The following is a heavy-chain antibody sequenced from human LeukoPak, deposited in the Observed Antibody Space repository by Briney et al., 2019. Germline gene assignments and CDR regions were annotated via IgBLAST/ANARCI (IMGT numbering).Heavy chain of an antibody. V-gene: IGHV4-30-2*02. CDR3: ARQSSGWYGNWFDP. J-gene: IGHJ5*02. D-gene: IGHD6-19*01. CDR1: GGSISSGGYY. CDR2: IYHSGST. Sequence: SQTLSLTCTVSGGSISSGGYYWSWIRQPPGKGLEWIGYIYHSGSTYYNPSLKSRVTISVDRSKNQFSLKLSSVTAADTAVYYCARQSSGWYGNWFDPWGQGTLVTVSS.